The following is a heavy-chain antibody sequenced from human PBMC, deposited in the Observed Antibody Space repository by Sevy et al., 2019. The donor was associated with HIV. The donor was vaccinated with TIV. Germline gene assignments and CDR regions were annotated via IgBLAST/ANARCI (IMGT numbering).Heavy chain of an antibody. Sequence: GGSLRLSCAASGFTFSSYSMNWVRQAPGKGLEWVSSISSSSSYIYYAVSVKGRFTISRDNAKNSLYLQMNSLRAEDTAVYYCARDRGTYRDYYGMDVWGQWTTVTVSS. CDR1: GFTFSSYS. CDR3: ARDRGTYRDYYGMDV. V-gene: IGHV3-21*01. J-gene: IGHJ6*02. CDR2: ISSSSSYI. D-gene: IGHD3-16*01.